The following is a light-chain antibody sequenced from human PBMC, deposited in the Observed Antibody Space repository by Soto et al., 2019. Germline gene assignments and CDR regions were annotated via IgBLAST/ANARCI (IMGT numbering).Light chain of an antibody. J-gene: IGLJ1*01. CDR1: SSNIGAGYD. V-gene: IGLV1-40*01. Sequence: QSVLTQPPSVSGAPGQTVTISCTGSSSNIGAGYDVHWYQQLPGTAPKLLIYGNSNRPSGVPDRFSGSKSGTSASLAITGLQAEDEADYYCQSYDSSLSAYVFGPGTKLTVL. CDR2: GNS. CDR3: QSYDSSLSAYV.